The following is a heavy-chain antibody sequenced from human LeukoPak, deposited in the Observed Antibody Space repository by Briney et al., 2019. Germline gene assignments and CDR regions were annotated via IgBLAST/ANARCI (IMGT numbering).Heavy chain of an antibody. CDR2: IYYSGST. CDR3: ARYESGYYDFWSGSSNFWFDP. CDR1: GGSISSYY. J-gene: IGHJ5*02. Sequence: SETLSLTCTVSGGSISSYYWSWIRQPPGKGLEWIGYIYYSGSTNYNPSLKSRVTISVDTSKNQFSLKLSSVTAADTAVYYCARYESGYYDFWSGSSNFWFDPWGQGTLVTVSS. D-gene: IGHD3-3*01. V-gene: IGHV4-59*01.